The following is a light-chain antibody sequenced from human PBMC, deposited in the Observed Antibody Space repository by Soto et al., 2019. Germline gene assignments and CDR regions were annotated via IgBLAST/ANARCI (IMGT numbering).Light chain of an antibody. CDR2: KAS. J-gene: IGKJ3*01. CDR3: QHYEAYPT. Sequence: DIQMTQSPSTLSASVGDRVIITCRASQSISSWLAWYQQKPGKAPKLLIYKASTLESGVPSRFSGSGSGTEFTLTIRSLQPDDFATYYCQHYEAYPTFGPGTKVDI. CDR1: QSISSW. V-gene: IGKV1-5*03.